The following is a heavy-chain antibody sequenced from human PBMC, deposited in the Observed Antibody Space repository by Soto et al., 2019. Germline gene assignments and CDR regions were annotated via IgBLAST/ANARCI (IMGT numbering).Heavy chain of an antibody. Sequence: GASVKVSCKASGYTFTSYYMHWVRHAPGQGLEWMGIINPSGGSTSYAQKFQGRVTMTRDTSTSTVYMELSSLRSEDTAVYYCAKVNRYFYYGMDVWGQGTTVTVSS. V-gene: IGHV1-46*01. CDR1: GYTFTSYY. CDR3: AKVNRYFYYGMDV. CDR2: INPSGGST. J-gene: IGHJ6*02.